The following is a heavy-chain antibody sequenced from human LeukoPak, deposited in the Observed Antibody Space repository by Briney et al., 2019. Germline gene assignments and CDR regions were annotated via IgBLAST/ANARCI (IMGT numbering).Heavy chain of an antibody. D-gene: IGHD3-3*01. V-gene: IGHV3-7*01. J-gene: IGHJ6*02. Sequence: PGGSLRLSCAASGFSFSSYWMSWVRQAPGKGLEWVANIKQDGGEKYYVDSVKGQFTTTRDNAKTSLYLQMTSLRARYTAVYYCTRDRYYDFWSGYLPESYYGMDVWGQGTTVTVSS. CDR3: TRDRYYDFWSGYLPESYYGMDV. CDR1: GFSFSSYW. CDR2: IKQDGGEK.